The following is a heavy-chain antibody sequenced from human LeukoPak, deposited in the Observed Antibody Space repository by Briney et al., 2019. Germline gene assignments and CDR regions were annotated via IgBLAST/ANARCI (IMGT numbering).Heavy chain of an antibody. D-gene: IGHD3-22*01. CDR3: ARDPLFAYYYDSSGYPNGAFDI. V-gene: IGHV4-31*03. J-gene: IGHJ3*02. CDR1: GGSISSGGYY. CDR2: IYYSRST. Sequence: SETLSLTCTVSGGSISSGGYYWSWIRQHPGKGLEWIGYIYYSRSTYYNPSLKSRVTISVDTSKNQFSLKLSSVTAADTAVYYCARDPLFAYYYDSSGYPNGAFDIWGQGTMVTVSS.